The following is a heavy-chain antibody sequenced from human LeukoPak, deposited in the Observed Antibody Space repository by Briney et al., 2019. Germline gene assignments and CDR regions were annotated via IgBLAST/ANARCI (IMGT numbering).Heavy chain of an antibody. V-gene: IGHV3-7*01. CDR3: ARAVGSSGCDY. D-gene: IGHD3-22*01. Sequence: GGSLRLSCTASGFTFGDYAMSWVRQAPGKGLEWVAKISQDGSEKYYVDSVKGRFTISRDSGKNSLYLLMNSLRVEDTAVYYCARAVGSSGCDYWGQGTLVTVSS. CDR2: ISQDGSEK. J-gene: IGHJ4*02. CDR1: GFTFGDYA.